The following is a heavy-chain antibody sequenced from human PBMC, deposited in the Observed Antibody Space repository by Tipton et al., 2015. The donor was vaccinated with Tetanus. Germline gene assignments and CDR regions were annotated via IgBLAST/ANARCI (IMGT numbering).Heavy chain of an antibody. D-gene: IGHD1-26*01. CDR2: IYPSDGST. CDR1: GYTFTQYY. Sequence: QLVQSGAEVKKPGASVKLSCKTSGYTFTQYYLHWVRQAPGQGLEWMGMIYPSDGSTSYAEKLQGRVTTTRDTPTSTVYMEMSSLRSEDTAVYYCARDREAFDYWGQGTKVTVSS. V-gene: IGHV1-46*04. CDR3: ARDREAFDY. J-gene: IGHJ3*01.